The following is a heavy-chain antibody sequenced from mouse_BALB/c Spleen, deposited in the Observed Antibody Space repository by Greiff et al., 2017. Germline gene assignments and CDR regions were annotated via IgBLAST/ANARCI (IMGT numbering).Heavy chain of an antibody. CDR2: ISSGGGST. Sequence: EVQLVESGGGLVKPGGSLKLSCAASGFAFSSYDMSWVRQTPEKRLEWVAYISSGGGSTYYPDTVKGRFTISRDNAKNTLYLQMSSLKSEDTAMYYCARQGDVYWGQGTSVTVSS. V-gene: IGHV5-12-1*01. CDR3: ARQGDVY. J-gene: IGHJ4*01. CDR1: GFAFSSYD.